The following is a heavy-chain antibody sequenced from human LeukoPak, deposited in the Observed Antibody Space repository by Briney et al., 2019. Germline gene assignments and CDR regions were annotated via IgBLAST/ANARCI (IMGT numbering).Heavy chain of an antibody. V-gene: IGHV3-49*04. CDR2: IRSKAYRGTA. J-gene: IGHJ6*02. D-gene: IGHD5-24*01. CDR3: TRGPIQLWIHNGMDV. Sequence: GGALRLSCAATGFTFGDHAMSGVRQAPGKGVERVGLIRSKAYRGTAEYAASVQGRFTISRDDSKSIVYLEMNSLQTEDTAVYYCTRGPIQLWIHNGMDVWGQGTTVTVSS. CDR1: GFTFGDHA.